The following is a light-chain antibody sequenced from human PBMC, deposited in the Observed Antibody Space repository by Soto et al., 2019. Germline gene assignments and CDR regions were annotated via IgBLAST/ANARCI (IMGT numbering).Light chain of an antibody. V-gene: IGKV1-39*01. Sequence: DLQMTQSPSSLSASVGDRVTITCRASQSISSYLNWYQQKPGKAPKLLIYAASSLQSGVPSRFSGSGSGTDFTLTISSLQPEDFATYYCQQSYRTGITFGQGTRLEIK. CDR3: QQSYRTGIT. CDR1: QSISSY. CDR2: AAS. J-gene: IGKJ5*01.